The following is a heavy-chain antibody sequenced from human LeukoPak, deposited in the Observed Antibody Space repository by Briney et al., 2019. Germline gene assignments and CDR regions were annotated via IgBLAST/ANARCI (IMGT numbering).Heavy chain of an antibody. CDR2: INGNGGIT. Sequence: PGGSLRLSCAASGFTFSTYGMSWVRQAPGKGLEWVSAINGNGGITYYADSVTGRFTISRDNSKNTLYLQMNSLRAEDTATYYCARDQGGAVSYWGQRTLVTVSS. V-gene: IGHV3-23*01. CDR1: GFTFSTYG. J-gene: IGHJ4*02. CDR3: ARDQGGAVSY. D-gene: IGHD3-16*01.